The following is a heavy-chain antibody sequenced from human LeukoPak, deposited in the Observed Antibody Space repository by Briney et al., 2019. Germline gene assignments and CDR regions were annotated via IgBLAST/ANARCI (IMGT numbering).Heavy chain of an antibody. V-gene: IGHV1-18*01. J-gene: IGHJ5*02. Sequence: ASVKVSCKASGYTFTNYIISWVRQAPGQGLEWMGWISAYNGNTNYAQKLQGRVTMTTDTSTATAYMELRSLRSDDAAVYYLAEGGNCFWFHPLGQGTLVTVSS. D-gene: IGHD2-21*01. CDR3: AEGGNCFWFHP. CDR1: GYTFTNYI. CDR2: ISAYNGNT.